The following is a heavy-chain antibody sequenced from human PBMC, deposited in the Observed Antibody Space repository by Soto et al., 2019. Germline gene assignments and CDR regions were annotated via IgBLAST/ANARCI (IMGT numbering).Heavy chain of an antibody. CDR3: ARERPDGSRLDP. Sequence: QVQLQESGPGLVKPSQTLSLTCTVSGGSISSGDYYWSWIRQPPGKGLEWIGYIYYSGSTYYNPSLKCRVXXXVXXSKNQFPLKLSSVTAADTAVYYCARERPDGSRLDPWGQGTLVTVSS. D-gene: IGHD6-13*01. CDR2: IYYSGST. CDR1: GGSISSGDYY. V-gene: IGHV4-30-4*01. J-gene: IGHJ5*02.